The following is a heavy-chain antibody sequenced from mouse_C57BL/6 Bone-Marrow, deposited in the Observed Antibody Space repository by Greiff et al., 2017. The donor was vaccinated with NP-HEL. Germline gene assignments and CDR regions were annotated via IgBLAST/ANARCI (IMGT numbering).Heavy chain of an antibody. Sequence: EVQRVESGTVLARPGASVKMSCKTSGYTFTSYWMHWVKQRPGQGLEWIGAIYPGNSDTSYNQKFKGKAKLTAVTSASTAYMELSSLTTEDSAVYYCTRISHYYGYYSYAMDYWGQGTSVTVSA. CDR3: TRISHYYGYYSYAMDY. D-gene: IGHD2-3*01. CDR2: IYPGNSDT. V-gene: IGHV1-5*01. J-gene: IGHJ4*01. CDR1: GYTFTSYW.